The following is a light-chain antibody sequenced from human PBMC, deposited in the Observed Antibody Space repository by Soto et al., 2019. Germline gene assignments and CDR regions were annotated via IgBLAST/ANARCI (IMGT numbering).Light chain of an antibody. J-gene: IGKJ1*01. CDR1: QRISDN. Sequence: EIVMTQSPTTLSVSPGGRATLXXRASQRISDNLAWYQQKPGQAPRLLXYGASRRATGFPARFSGSGSGTEFTLTISSLQSEDFAVYYCQQYNNWPKWTFGQGTKVDIK. CDR2: GAS. CDR3: QQYNNWPKWT. V-gene: IGKV3-15*01.